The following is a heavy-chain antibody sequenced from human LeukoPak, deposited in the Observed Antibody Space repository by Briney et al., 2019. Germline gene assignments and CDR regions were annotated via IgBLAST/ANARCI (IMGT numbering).Heavy chain of an antibody. CDR1: GYTFTSYG. D-gene: IGHD2-15*01. CDR2: ISAYNGNT. J-gene: IGHJ4*02. CDR3: ARGLDIVVVVAATSEYYFDY. Sequence: ASVKVSCKASGYTFTSYGISWVRQAPGQGLEWMGWISAYNGNTNYAQKLQGRVTMTTDTSTSTAYMELRSLRSDDTAVYYCARGLDIVVVVAATSEYYFDYWGQGTLVTVSS. V-gene: IGHV1-18*01.